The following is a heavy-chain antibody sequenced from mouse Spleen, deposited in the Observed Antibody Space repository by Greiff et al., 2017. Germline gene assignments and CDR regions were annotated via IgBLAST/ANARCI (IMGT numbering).Heavy chain of an antibody. Sequence: VQLQQPGAELVMPGASVKLSCKASGYTFTSYWMHWVKQRPGQGLEWIGEIDPSDSYTNYNQKFKGKATLTVDKSSSTAYMQLSSLTSEDSAVYYCARRGRYDFDYWGQGTTLTVSS. V-gene: IGHV1-69*01. D-gene: IGHD2-14*01. J-gene: IGHJ2*01. CDR1: GYTFTSYW. CDR2: IDPSDSYT. CDR3: ARRGRYDFDY.